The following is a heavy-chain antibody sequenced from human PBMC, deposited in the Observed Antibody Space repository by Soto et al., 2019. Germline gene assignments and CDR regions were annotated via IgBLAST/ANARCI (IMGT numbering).Heavy chain of an antibody. D-gene: IGHD2-15*01. J-gene: IGHJ5*02. CDR2: INHSGST. Sequence: SETLSLTCAVYGGSFSGYYWSWIRQPPGKGLEWIGEINHSGSTNYNPSLKSRVTISVDTSKNQFSLKLSSVTAADTAVYYCARGGSRLGYCSGGSCWAAAWGQGTLVTVSS. V-gene: IGHV4-34*01. CDR1: GGSFSGYY. CDR3: ARGGSRLGYCSGGSCWAAA.